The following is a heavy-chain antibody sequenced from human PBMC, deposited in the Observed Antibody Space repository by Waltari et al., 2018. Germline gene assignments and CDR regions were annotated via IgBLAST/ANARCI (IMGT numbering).Heavy chain of an antibody. Sequence: EVQLVESGGGLVKPGGSLRLSCAASGFTFSSYSMNWVRQAPGKGLEWVSSISSSSSYIYYADSVKGRFTISRDNAKNSLYLQMNSLRAEDTAVYYCARDRYSGSYLFDYWGQGTLVTVSS. D-gene: IGHD1-26*01. CDR2: ISSSSSYI. CDR3: ARDRYSGSYLFDY. V-gene: IGHV3-21*01. CDR1: GFTFSSYS. J-gene: IGHJ4*02.